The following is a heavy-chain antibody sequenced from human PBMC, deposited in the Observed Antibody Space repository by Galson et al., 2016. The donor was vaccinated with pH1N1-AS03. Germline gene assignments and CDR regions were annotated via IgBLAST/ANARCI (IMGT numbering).Heavy chain of an antibody. D-gene: IGHD2-8*01. V-gene: IGHV1-3*01. CDR1: GFSFTTHA. CDR3: ARDPLWCQFGKCFASYNWFDP. J-gene: IGHJ5*02. Sequence: SVKVSCKASGFSFTTHAIHWVRQAPGERPEWMGWVSAGDGNTKYSQNFQGRVTITRDTSANTAYMELSSLRFEDTAVYYCARDPLWCQFGKCFASYNWFDPWGQGTLVTVSS. CDR2: VSAGDGNT.